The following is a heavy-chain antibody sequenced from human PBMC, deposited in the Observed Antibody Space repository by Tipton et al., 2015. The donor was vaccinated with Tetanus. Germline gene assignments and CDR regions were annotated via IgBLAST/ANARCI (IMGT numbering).Heavy chain of an antibody. Sequence: TLSLTCTVSGGSISGGGYYWTWIRQHPGKGLEWIGNIYHRGSTYYNPSLKSRVTISVDTSKNQFSLRLSSVTAADTAVYYCARDHGITWGGMGYYYGMDVWGQGTTVTVSS. CDR2: IYHRGST. CDR3: ARDHGITWGGMGYYYGMDV. D-gene: IGHD3-16*01. CDR1: GGSISGGGYY. V-gene: IGHV4-30-4*08. J-gene: IGHJ6*02.